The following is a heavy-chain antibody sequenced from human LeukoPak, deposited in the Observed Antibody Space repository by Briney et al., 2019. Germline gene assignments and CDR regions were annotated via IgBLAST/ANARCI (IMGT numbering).Heavy chain of an antibody. Sequence: GESLKISCKGSGYSFTSYWIGWVRQMPGKGLEWMGIIYPGDSDTRYSPSFQGQVTISADKSITTAYLQWSSLKASDTAMYFCARQFTMLRGAAGYWGQGTLVTVSS. CDR2: IYPGDSDT. CDR3: ARQFTMLRGAAGY. V-gene: IGHV5-51*01. CDR1: GYSFTSYW. D-gene: IGHD3-10*01. J-gene: IGHJ4*02.